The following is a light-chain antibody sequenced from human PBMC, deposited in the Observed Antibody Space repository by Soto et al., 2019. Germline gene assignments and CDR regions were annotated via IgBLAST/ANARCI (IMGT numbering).Light chain of an antibody. CDR3: QQYNSYPWT. J-gene: IGKJ1*01. V-gene: IGKV1-5*01. CDR1: QSISSW. CDR2: DAS. Sequence: DIPMTQSPSTLSASVGDRVTITCRASQSISSWLAWYQQKPGKAPKLLIYDASSLESGVPSRFSGSGSGTEFTLPISSLQPDDFANYFCQQYNSYPWTFGQGTKVEIK.